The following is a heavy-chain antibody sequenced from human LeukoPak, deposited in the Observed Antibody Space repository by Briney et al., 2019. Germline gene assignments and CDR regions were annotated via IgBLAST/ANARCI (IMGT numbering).Heavy chain of an antibody. D-gene: IGHD3-10*01. J-gene: IGHJ4*02. CDR2: VYYSGST. CDR1: GGSFSGYY. CDR3: ARDSRYYYGSADGYFDY. V-gene: IGHV4-34*01. Sequence: SETLSLTCAVYGGSFSGYYWSWIRQPPGKGLEWIGSVYYSGSTYYNPSLKSRVTISVDTSKNQFSLKLSSVTAADTAVYYCARDSRYYYGSADGYFDYWGQGTLVTVSS.